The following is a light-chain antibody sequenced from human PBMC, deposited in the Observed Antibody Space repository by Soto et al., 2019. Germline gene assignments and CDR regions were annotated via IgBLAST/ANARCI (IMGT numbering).Light chain of an antibody. J-gene: IGKJ1*01. CDR2: WAS. CDR1: QSIFFSSTNKND. V-gene: IGKV4-1*01. Sequence: DIVMTQSPDSLAVSLGERATINCKSSQSIFFSSTNKNDLAWYQQRPGQPPKVIISWASTWEVGVPDRFSGSGSGTDFTLTISSLQAEDVAVYYCQQFYDSPPTFGQGTKVEIK. CDR3: QQFYDSPPT.